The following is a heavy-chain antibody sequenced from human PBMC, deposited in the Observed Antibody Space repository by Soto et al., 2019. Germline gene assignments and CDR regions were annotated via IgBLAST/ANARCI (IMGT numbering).Heavy chain of an antibody. J-gene: IGHJ4*02. CDR2: SRNKANGYST. Sequence: EVQLVESGGDLVQPGGSLRLSCAASGFTFSDHYVDWVRQAPGKGLEWVGRSRNKANGYSTEYAASVKGRFTISRDDSKNSLFLQMNSLKTEDTAVYYCARVGIVGGNINLFDYWGQGPLVTVSS. CDR3: ARVGIVGGNINLFDY. V-gene: IGHV3-72*01. D-gene: IGHD1-26*01. CDR1: GFTFSDHY.